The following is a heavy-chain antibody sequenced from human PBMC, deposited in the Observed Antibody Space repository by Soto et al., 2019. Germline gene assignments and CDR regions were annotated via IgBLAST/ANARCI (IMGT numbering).Heavy chain of an antibody. Sequence: GGSLRLSCAASGFTFSSYWMSWVRQAPGKGLEWVANIKQDGSEKYYVDSVKGRFTISRDNAKNSLYLQMNSLRAEATAVYYCARDLSSPIAVAGTTSDDAFDIWGQGTMVTVSS. V-gene: IGHV3-7*01. CDR1: GFTFSSYW. CDR2: IKQDGSEK. D-gene: IGHD6-19*01. CDR3: ARDLSSPIAVAGTTSDDAFDI. J-gene: IGHJ3*02.